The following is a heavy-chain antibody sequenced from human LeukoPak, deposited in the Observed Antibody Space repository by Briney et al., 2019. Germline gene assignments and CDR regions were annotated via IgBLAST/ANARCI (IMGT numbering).Heavy chain of an antibody. CDR2: INAYNDNT. CDR3: ARAGGSYSPSDY. Sequence: ASVKVSCKASGYTFTSYGISWVRPAPGQGPEWMGWINAYNDNTNYAQKFQGRVTMTTDTSTSTAYMELRSLRSDDTAVFYCARAGGSYSPSDYWGQGTLVTVSS. J-gene: IGHJ4*02. V-gene: IGHV1-18*01. CDR1: GYTFTSYG. D-gene: IGHD2-21*01.